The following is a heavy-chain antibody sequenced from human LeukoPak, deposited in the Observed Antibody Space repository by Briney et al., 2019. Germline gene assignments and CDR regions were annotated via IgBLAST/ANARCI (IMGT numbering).Heavy chain of an antibody. CDR3: ARGDRLLNGGNGPDF. CDR1: GGSISSGSSY. D-gene: IGHD4-23*01. V-gene: IGHV4-39*01. J-gene: IGHJ4*02. CDR2: IYYSGGT. Sequence: SETLSLTCTVSGGSISSGSSYWAWIRQPPGRGLEWIGGIYYSGGTFYTPSLKSRVAMSIDTSKNQFSLRLTSVTAADTAVYYCARGDRLLNGGNGPDFWGRGTLATVSS.